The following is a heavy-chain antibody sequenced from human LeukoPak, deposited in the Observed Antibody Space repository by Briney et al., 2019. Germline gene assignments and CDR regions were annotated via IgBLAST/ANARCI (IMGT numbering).Heavy chain of an antibody. D-gene: IGHD3-10*01. V-gene: IGHV3-20*04. CDR1: GPTFEDYG. J-gene: IGHJ4*02. CDR2: IDWNGGST. CDR3: ARDYYGRLDF. Sequence: GGSLRLSCTASGPTFEDYGMNWVRHAPGRGLEWVSGIDWNGGSTGYADFVKGRFTVSKDNANKSLYLHMNGLRVEDTAFYYCARDYYGRLDFWGQGTLVTVSS.